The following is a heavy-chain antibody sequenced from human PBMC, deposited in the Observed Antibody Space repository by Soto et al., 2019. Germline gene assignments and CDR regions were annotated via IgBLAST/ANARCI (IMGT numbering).Heavy chain of an antibody. Sequence: QVQLVQSGAEVKKPGASVKVSCKASGYTFTSYAMHWVRQAPGQRLEWMGWINAGNGNTKYSQKFQGRVTITRDTSASTAYMELSSLRSEDTAVYYCARALPLSQSLEGWFDPWGQGTLVTVSS. CDR2: INAGNGNT. D-gene: IGHD3-3*01. CDR3: ARALPLSQSLEGWFDP. V-gene: IGHV1-3*01. J-gene: IGHJ5*02. CDR1: GYTFTSYA.